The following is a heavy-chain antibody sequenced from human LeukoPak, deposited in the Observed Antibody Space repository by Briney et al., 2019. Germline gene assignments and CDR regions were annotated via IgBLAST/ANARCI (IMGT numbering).Heavy chain of an antibody. Sequence: SQTLSLTCAISGDRVSINSAAWNWIRQSPSRGLEWLGRTYYRSKWYNDYAVSVKSRITINPDTSKNQFSLQLNSVTPEDTAVYYCARGYPPDYYYYYGMDVWGQETTVTVSS. D-gene: IGHD2-2*02. CDR1: GDRVSINSAA. CDR3: ARGYPPDYYYYYGMDV. J-gene: IGHJ6*02. V-gene: IGHV6-1*01. CDR2: TYYRSKWYN.